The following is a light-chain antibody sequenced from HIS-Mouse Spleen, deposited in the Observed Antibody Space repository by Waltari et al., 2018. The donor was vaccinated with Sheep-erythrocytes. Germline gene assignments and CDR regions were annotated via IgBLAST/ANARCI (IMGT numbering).Light chain of an antibody. Sequence: QSALTQPASVSGSPGQSITISCTGTSSDVGSYNLVSWYQQHPGKAPKLMIYEGSKRTLGVSNRFSGSKSGNTASLTISGLQAEDEADYYCCSYAGSYNHVFATGTKVTVL. CDR3: CSYAGSYNHV. V-gene: IGLV2-14*02. CDR2: EGS. J-gene: IGLJ1*01. CDR1: SSDVGSYNL.